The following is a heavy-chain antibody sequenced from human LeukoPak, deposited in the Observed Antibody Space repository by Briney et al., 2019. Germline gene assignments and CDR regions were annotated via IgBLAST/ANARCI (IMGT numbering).Heavy chain of an antibody. Sequence: PSETLSLTCTVSGGSITSHYWSWIRQPPGKGLEWIGYIRYSGSTKYNPSLKSRVTISADTSKTQFSLNLSAVTAADTAVYYCARQLALAGWFDPWGQGSLVTVSS. D-gene: IGHD6-19*01. CDR3: ARQLALAGWFDP. V-gene: IGHV4-59*08. CDR2: IRYSGST. J-gene: IGHJ5*02. CDR1: GGSITSHY.